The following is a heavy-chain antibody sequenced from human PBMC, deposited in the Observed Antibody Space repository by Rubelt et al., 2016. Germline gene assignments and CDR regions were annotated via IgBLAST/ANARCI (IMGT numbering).Heavy chain of an antibody. Sequence: EVQLVESGGGLIQPGGSLRLSCVGSGFTFNRYSINWVRQTPGKGLEWVSYISSSSSTIYYADSVKGRFTIPRDNAKNSLYLQMNSWRAEETAVYYCARGREMATITDAFDIWGQGTMVTVSS. D-gene: IGHD5-24*01. CDR1: GFTFNRYS. CDR2: ISSSSSTI. V-gene: IGHV3-48*04. J-gene: IGHJ3*02. CDR3: ARGREMATITDAFDI.